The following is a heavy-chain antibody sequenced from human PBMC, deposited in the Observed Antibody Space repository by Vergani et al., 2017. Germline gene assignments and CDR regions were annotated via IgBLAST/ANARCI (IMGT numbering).Heavy chain of an antibody. J-gene: IGHJ6*02. CDR2: INTNTGNT. D-gene: IGHD2-2*01. CDR1: GYTFTSYA. Sequence: QVQLVQSGAEVKKPGASVKVSCKASGYTFTSYAMNWVRQAPGQGLEWMGWINTNTGNTTYAQGFTGRFVFSLDTSVSTAYLQISSLKAEDTAVYYCARVYCSSTSCYADYYYYGMDVWGQGTTVTVSS. V-gene: IGHV7-4-1*02. CDR3: ARVYCSSTSCYADYYYYGMDV.